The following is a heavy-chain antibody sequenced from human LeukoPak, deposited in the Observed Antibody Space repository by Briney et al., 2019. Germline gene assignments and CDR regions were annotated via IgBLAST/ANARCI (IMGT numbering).Heavy chain of an antibody. CDR1: GFTFSSYA. D-gene: IGHD1-26*01. V-gene: IGHV3-23*01. CDR2: ISGSGGST. J-gene: IGHJ4*02. Sequence: GGSLRLXCAASGFTFSSYAMSWVRQAPGKGLEWVSAISGSGGSTYYADSVKGRFTISRDNSKNTLYLQMNSLRAEDTAVYYCAKGTRSGTYYFDYWGQGTLVTVSS. CDR3: AKGTRSGTYYFDY.